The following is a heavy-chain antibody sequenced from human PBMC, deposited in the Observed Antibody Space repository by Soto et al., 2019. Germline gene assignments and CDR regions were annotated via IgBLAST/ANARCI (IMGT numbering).Heavy chain of an antibody. CDR2: IYSGGTT. Sequence: HPGGSLRLSCVVSGFTVSSTNYMSWVRQAPGKGLEWVSVIYSGGTTYYADSVMGRLTISRDNSKNTLYLQMNSLRAEDTAVYYCHGYGYWGQGTLVTVAS. D-gene: IGHD5-12*01. J-gene: IGHJ4*02. V-gene: IGHV3-53*01. CDR3: HGYGY. CDR1: GFTVSSTNY.